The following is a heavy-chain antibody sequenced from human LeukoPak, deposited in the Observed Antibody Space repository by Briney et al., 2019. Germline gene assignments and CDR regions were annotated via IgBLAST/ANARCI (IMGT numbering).Heavy chain of an antibody. CDR1: GGSFIGYY. CDR2: INHSGST. J-gene: IGHJ4*02. V-gene: IGHV4-34*01. Sequence: SETLSLTCAVYGGSFIGYYWSWIRQPPGKGLEWIGEINHSGSTNYNPSLKSRVTISVDTSKNQFSLKLSSVTAADTAVYYCARGVYYYGSGSYYYWGQGTLVTVSS. CDR3: ARGVYYYGSGSYYY. D-gene: IGHD3-10*01.